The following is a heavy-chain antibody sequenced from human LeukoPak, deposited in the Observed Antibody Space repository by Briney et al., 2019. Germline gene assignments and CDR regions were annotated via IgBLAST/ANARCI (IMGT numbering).Heavy chain of an antibody. CDR2: IYYSGNT. CDR1: GVSISSSNSY. Sequence: SETLSLTCTVSGVSISSSNSYWGWIRQPPGKGLEWIGSIYYSGNTYYNASLKSQVSISIDTSKNQFSLKLTSVTAADTAVYYCATTTIRLGYWGQGTLVTVSS. CDR3: ATTTIRLGY. D-gene: IGHD1-1*01. V-gene: IGHV4-39*07. J-gene: IGHJ4*02.